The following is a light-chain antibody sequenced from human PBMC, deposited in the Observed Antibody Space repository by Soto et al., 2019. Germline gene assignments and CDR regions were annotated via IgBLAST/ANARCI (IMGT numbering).Light chain of an antibody. Sequence: QSVLTHPPSASGTPGQRVTIAFSGSSANVGSNTVNWYQQLPGTAPKLVIYSNNQRPSGVPDRFSGSKSGTSASLAISGLQSEDEADYYCVAWDDSLNGYVVFGGGTKVTVL. CDR3: VAWDDSLNGYVV. J-gene: IGLJ2*01. CDR2: SNN. CDR1: SANVGSNT. V-gene: IGLV1-44*01.